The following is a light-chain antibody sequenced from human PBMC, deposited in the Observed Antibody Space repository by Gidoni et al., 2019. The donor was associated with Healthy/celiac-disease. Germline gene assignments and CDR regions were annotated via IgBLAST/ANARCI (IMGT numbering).Light chain of an antibody. J-gene: IGKJ1*01. V-gene: IGKV1-39*01. CDR2: AAS. CDR1: QSISSY. Sequence: DIQMTQFPSSLSASVGDRVTITCRASQSISSYLNWYQQKPWKAPMLLIYAASILPSGVPSRFSVSGSGTDFTLTILSLHPEDFATYYCQQRYSTLCTFGQGPKVELK. CDR3: QQRYSTLCT.